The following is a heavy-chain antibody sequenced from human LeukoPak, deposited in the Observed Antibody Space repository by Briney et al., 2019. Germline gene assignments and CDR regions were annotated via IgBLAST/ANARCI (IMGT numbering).Heavy chain of an antibody. V-gene: IGHV4-61*05. CDR2: IYYSGST. D-gene: IGHD3-22*01. J-gene: IGHJ3*02. Sequence: TSETLSLTCTVSGGSISSRSYYWGWIRQPPGKGLEWIGYIYYSGSTNYNPSLKSRVTISVDTSKNQFSLKLSSVTAADTAVYYCARWAHYYDSSGSDAFDIWGQGTMVTVSS. CDR3: ARWAHYYDSSGSDAFDI. CDR1: GGSISSRSYY.